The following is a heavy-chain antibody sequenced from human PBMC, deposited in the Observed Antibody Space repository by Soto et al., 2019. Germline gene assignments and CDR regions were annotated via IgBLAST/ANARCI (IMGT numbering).Heavy chain of an antibody. Sequence: QVQLVESGGALVKPGGSLRLSCAASGFPFGDYYMSWIRQAPGKGLEWVSYISFTGSITYYADSVRGRFTISRDNARSSLYLQMNSLRGEATAVYYCARYLQKAATNTNWFDPWGQGDLVTVSS. CDR3: ARYLQKAATNTNWFDP. CDR1: GFPFGDYY. J-gene: IGHJ5*02. CDR2: ISFTGSIT. D-gene: IGHD2-15*01. V-gene: IGHV3-11*01.